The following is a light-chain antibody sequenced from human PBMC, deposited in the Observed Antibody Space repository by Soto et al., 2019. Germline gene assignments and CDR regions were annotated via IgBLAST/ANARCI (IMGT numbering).Light chain of an antibody. V-gene: IGLV1-47*01. Sequence: QSVITQPPSASGTPGQRVIISCSGSSPNIGSNYVYWYQQLPGTAPKVLIYRSNQRPSGVPDRFSGSKSGTSASLAISGLRSEDEADYSCAAWDDSLSGVVFGGGTKLTVL. CDR1: SPNIGSNY. J-gene: IGLJ2*01. CDR2: RSN. CDR3: AAWDDSLSGVV.